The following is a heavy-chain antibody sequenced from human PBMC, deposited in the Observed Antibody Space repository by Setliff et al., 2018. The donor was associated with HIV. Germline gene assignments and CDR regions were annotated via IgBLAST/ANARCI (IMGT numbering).Heavy chain of an antibody. CDR1: GGSISSSSYY. CDR2: MYHIGST. Sequence: LSLTCTVSGGSISSSSYYWGWIRQPPGKGLEWIGEMYHIGSTNYNPSLKSRVTISLDKSKNQFSLKLSSVTAADTAVYYCARSGSGWFLSYWGQGTLVTVS. J-gene: IGHJ4*02. CDR3: ARSGSGWFLSY. D-gene: IGHD6-19*01. V-gene: IGHV4-39*07.